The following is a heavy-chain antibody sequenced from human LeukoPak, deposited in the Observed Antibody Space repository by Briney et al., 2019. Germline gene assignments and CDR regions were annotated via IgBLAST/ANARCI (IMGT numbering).Heavy chain of an antibody. Sequence: GGSLRLSCAASGFTFSTFAMIWVRQPPGKGLEWVSSIFPSGGEIHYADSVKGRFTISRDNSKNTLYLQMNSLRAEDTAVYYCARVPDAFDIWGQGTMVTVSS. CDR2: IFPSGGEI. V-gene: IGHV3-23*01. CDR3: ARVPDAFDI. J-gene: IGHJ3*02. CDR1: GFTFSTFA.